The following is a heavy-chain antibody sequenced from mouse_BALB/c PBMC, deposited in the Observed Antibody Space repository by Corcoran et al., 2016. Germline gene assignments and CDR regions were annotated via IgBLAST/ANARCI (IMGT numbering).Heavy chain of an antibody. CDR3: ARKGAERSFYYFDY. J-gene: IGHJ2*01. Sequence: EVLLQQSGPELVKPGASVKIPCKASGYTFTDYNMAWVKQSHGKSLEWIGDINPNNGGTIYNQKFKGKATLTVDKSSSTAYMELRSLTSEDTAVYYCARKGAERSFYYFDYWGQGTTLTVSS. CDR2: INPNNGGT. V-gene: IGHV1-18*01. CDR1: GYTFTDYN.